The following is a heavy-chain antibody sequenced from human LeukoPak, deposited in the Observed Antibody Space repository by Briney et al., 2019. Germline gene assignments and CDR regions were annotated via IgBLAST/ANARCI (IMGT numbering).Heavy chain of an antibody. CDR1: GFTFSSYA. CDR2: ISGSGGST. V-gene: IGHV3-23*01. D-gene: IGHD3-22*01. J-gene: IGHJ4*02. Sequence: GGSLRLSCAASGFTFSSYAMSWVRQAPGKGLEWVSAISGSGGSTYYADSVKGRFTISRDNSKNTLYLQMNSLRAEDTAVYYCAKHPSWDYYDSSGMDYWGQGTLVTVSS. CDR3: AKHPSWDYYDSSGMDY.